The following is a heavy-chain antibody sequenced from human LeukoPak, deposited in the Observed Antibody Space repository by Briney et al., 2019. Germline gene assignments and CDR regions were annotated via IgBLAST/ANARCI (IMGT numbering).Heavy chain of an antibody. CDR3: TTDLLVVVKY. CDR2: IKTKTAGGTT. D-gene: IGHD2-21*01. Sequence: PGGSLRLSCAASGFIFSSAWMSWVRQGPGKGLEWVGHIKTKTAGGTTEYAAPVKGRFTISRDDSKNTLYLQMNSLKTEDTAVYYCTTDLLVVVKYWGQGTLVTVSS. CDR1: GFIFSSAW. J-gene: IGHJ4*02. V-gene: IGHV3-15*01.